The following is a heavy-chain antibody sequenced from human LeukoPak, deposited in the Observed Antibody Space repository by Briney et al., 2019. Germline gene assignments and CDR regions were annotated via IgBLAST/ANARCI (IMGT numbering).Heavy chain of an antibody. V-gene: IGHV3-7*01. CDR1: GFLFSSYW. CDR3: ARGGGLTDY. CDR2: INYDGSEK. D-gene: IGHD3-16*01. J-gene: IGHJ4*02. Sequence: GGSLRPSCAASGFLFSSYWMSWVRQAPGKGLEWVANINYDGSEKHFVDSVRGRFTISRDNAKNSLYLQMNSLRVEDTAIYYCARGGGLTDYWGQGTLVTVSS.